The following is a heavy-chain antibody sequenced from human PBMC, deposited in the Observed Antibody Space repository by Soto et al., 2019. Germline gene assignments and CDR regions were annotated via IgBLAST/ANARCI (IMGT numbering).Heavy chain of an antibody. D-gene: IGHD4-17*01. J-gene: IGHJ4*02. CDR2: ISAYNGNT. V-gene: IGHV1-18*01. Sequence: QVQLVQSGAEGKKPGASVKVSCKASGYTFTSYGISWVRQAPGQGLEWMGWISAYNGNTNYAQKLQGRVTMTTDTATSTAYMELRRRRSDDTAVYYCARTRPRSADYGDYYDYWGQGTLVTVSS. CDR3: ARTRPRSADYGDYYDY. CDR1: GYTFTSYG.